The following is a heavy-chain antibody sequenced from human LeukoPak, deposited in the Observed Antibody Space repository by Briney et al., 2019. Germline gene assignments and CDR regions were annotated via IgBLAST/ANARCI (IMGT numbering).Heavy chain of an antibody. V-gene: IGHV3-30*18. J-gene: IGHJ2*01. D-gene: IGHD6-13*01. Sequence: GGSLRLSCAASGFTFSSYGMHWVRQAPGKGLEWVAVISYDGSNKYYADSVKGRFTISRDNSKNTLYLQMNSLRAEDTAVYYCAKVTLQYSSSWTRDWYFDLWGRGTLVTVSS. CDR3: AKVTLQYSSSWTRDWYFDL. CDR1: GFTFSSYG. CDR2: ISYDGSNK.